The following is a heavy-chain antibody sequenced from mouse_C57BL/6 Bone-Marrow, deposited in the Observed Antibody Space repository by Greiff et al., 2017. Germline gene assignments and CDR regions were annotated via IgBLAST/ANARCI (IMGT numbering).Heavy chain of an antibody. CDR3: ARSNWDGDFDD. Sequence: QVQLKQPGAELVKPGASVKMSCKASGYTFPSYWIPWVQPRPGPGLAWIGDIYPGRGSTNYNEPFKSKAPLTVATSSSTAYMQLSSLTSEDAAVYDCARSNWDGDFDDWGQGTTLTVSS. CDR1: GYTFPSYW. D-gene: IGHD4-1*01. CDR2: IYPGRGST. J-gene: IGHJ2*01. V-gene: IGHV1-55*01.